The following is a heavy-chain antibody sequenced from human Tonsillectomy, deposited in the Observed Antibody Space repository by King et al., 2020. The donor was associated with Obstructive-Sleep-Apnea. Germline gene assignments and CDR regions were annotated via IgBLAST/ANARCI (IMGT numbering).Heavy chain of an antibody. D-gene: IGHD3-10*01. CDR3: GRAGAGGSYYFDY. J-gene: IGHJ4*02. CDR2: IYHSGSS. Sequence: QLQESGPGLVKPSGTLSLTCAVSGGSISSSNWWSWVRQPPGKGLEWIGEIYHSGSSNYNPSLKSRVTISVDKPKNQFSLKLSSVTAADTAVYYCGRAGAGGSYYFDYWGQGTLVTVSS. V-gene: IGHV4-4*02. CDR1: GGSISSSNW.